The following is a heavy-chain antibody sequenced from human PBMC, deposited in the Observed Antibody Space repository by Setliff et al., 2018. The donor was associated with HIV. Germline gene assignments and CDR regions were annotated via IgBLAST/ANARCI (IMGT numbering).Heavy chain of an antibody. CDR3: ARALQGSRRDPDY. J-gene: IGHJ4*02. Sequence: GGSLRLSCAASGFTLSGYWMNWVRQAPGKGLEWVANIKQGGSEKYYIDSVKGRFTISRDNAKNSLYLQMNSLRAEDTALYYCARALQGSRRDPDYWGQGTLVTVSS. D-gene: IGHD3-10*01. CDR2: IKQGGSEK. V-gene: IGHV3-7*03. CDR1: GFTLSGYW.